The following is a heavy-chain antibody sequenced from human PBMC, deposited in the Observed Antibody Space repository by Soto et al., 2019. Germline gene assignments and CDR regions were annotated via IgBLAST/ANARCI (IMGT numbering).Heavy chain of an antibody. D-gene: IGHD4-4*01. CDR3: ATDLTTVPRVYEPSDY. V-gene: IGHV1-18*01. J-gene: IGHJ4*02. Sequence: ASVKVSCKASGYTFTSYGISWVRQAPGQGLEWMGWISAYNGNTNYAQKLQGRVTMTTDTSTSTAYMELRSLRSDDTAVYYCATDLTTVPRVYEPSDYWGQGTLVTVSS. CDR1: GYTFTSYG. CDR2: ISAYNGNT.